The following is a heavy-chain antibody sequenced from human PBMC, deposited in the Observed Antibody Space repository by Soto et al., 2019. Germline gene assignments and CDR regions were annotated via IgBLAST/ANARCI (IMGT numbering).Heavy chain of an antibody. D-gene: IGHD3-10*01. J-gene: IGHJ5*02. Sequence: SETLSLTCAVYGGSFSGYYWSWIRQPPGKGLEWIGEINHSGSTNYNPSLKSRVTISVDTSKNQFSLKLSSVTAADTAVYYCARVSRHWGAGSYYNNNWFDPWGQGTLVTVSS. CDR1: GGSFSGYY. CDR3: ARVSRHWGAGSYYNNNWFDP. V-gene: IGHV4-34*01. CDR2: INHSGST.